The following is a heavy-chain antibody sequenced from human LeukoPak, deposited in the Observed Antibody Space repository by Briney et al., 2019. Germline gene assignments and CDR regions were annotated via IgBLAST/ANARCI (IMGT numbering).Heavy chain of an antibody. J-gene: IGHJ6*02. D-gene: IGHD3-10*01. CDR3: ASFVVRRYYYYGMDV. V-gene: IGHV4-39*07. Sequence: SETLSLTCTVFGGSISSSSYYWGWTRQPPGKGREWIGSIYYSGSTYYNPSLKSRVTISVDTSKNQFSLKLSSVTAADTAVYYCASFVVRRYYYYGMDVWGQGTTVTVSS. CDR1: GGSISSSSYY. CDR2: IYYSGST.